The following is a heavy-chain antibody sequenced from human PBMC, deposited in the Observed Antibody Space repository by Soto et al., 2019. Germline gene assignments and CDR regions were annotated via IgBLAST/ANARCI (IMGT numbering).Heavy chain of an antibody. V-gene: IGHV3-74*01. J-gene: IGHJ6*02. Sequence: GGSLRLSCAASGFTFSSYWMHWVRQAPGKGLVWVSRINPDGSATNYADSVKGRFTISRDNAKNTLYLQMNSLRAEDTAVYYCARVIEAYSNYGMDVWGQGTTVTVSS. CDR1: GFTFSSYW. CDR3: ARVIEAYSNYGMDV. CDR2: INPDGSAT. D-gene: IGHD3-16*02.